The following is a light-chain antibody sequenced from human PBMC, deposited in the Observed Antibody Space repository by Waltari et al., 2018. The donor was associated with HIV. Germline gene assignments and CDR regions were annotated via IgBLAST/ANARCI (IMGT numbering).Light chain of an antibody. CDR1: SGAVGGYNS. Sequence: QSALTQPASVSGPPGQPITISCTGTSGAVGGYNSASCYQQHPGKAPKLMIYDVSNRPSGVSNRFSGSKSGNTASLTISGLQAEDEADYYCSSYTSSSTYVFGTGTKVTVL. V-gene: IGLV2-14*03. CDR3: SSYTSSSTYV. CDR2: DVS. J-gene: IGLJ1*01.